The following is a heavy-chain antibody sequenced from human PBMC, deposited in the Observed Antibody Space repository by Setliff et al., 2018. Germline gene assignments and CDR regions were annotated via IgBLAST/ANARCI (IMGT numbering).Heavy chain of an antibody. CDR1: GFSLSTNIVG. CDR3: VHSRITRYSYGYGPFDY. J-gene: IGHJ4*02. Sequence: SGPTLVNPTPTLTLTCTFSGFSLSTNIVGVAWIRQPPGKALEWLAVIYWDDDKRYSPSLKSRLTITKDTSKNQVVLTMTNMDPADTATYYRVHSRITRYSYGYGPFDYWGQGALVTVSS. V-gene: IGHV2-5*02. CDR2: IYWDDDK. D-gene: IGHD5-18*01.